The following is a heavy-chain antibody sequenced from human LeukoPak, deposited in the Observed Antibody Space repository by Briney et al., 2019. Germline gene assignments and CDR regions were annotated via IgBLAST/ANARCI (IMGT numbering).Heavy chain of an antibody. Sequence: SQTLSLTCTVSGGSISSGGYFWSWIRQHPGKGPEWIGYIYYSGGSYYNPSLKSRVTISADTSKNEFSLKVTPVTAADTAVYYCARVVVEGDTYSFDYWGQGALVTVSS. D-gene: IGHD2-15*01. V-gene: IGHV4-31*03. J-gene: IGHJ4*02. CDR3: ARVVVEGDTYSFDY. CDR2: IYYSGGS. CDR1: GGSISSGGYF.